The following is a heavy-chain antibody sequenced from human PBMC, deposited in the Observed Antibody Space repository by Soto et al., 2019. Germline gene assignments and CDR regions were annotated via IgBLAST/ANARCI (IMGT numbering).Heavy chain of an antibody. CDR2: ISAYNGST. CDR1: GYTFTSRG. D-gene: IGHD2-15*01. Sequence: VMFSCSAVGYTFTSRGISCLRQAPGQGGEWMGWISAYNGSTNYAQKLQGRVTMTTDTSTSTVYMELRSLRSDDTAVSYCARNSMGYCSGGSCSGDYYYSSRMDVWGQGTPVTVSS. V-gene: IGHV1-18*01. CDR3: ARNSMGYCSGGSCSGDYYYSSRMDV. J-gene: IGHJ6*02.